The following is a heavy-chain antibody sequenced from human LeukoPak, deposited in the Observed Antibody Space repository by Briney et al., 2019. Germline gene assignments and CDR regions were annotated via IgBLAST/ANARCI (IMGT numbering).Heavy chain of an antibody. CDR1: GGSISSYY. Sequence: SETLSLTCTVSGGSISSYYWNWIRQPPGKGLEWIGYIYYSGSTNYNPSLKSRVTISVDTSKNQFSLKLSSVTAADTAVYYCARGTVSWFDPWGQGTLVTVSS. J-gene: IGHJ5*02. V-gene: IGHV4-59*01. CDR3: ARGTVSWFDP. D-gene: IGHD2-2*01. CDR2: IYYSGST.